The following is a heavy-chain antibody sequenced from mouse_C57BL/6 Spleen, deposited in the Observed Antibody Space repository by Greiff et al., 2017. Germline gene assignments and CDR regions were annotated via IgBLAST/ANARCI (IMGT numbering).Heavy chain of an antibody. CDR1: GFTFSSYG. Sequence: EVKLVESGGDLVKPGGSLKLSCAASGFTFSSYGMSWVRQTPDKRLEWVATISSGGSYTYYPDSVKGRFTISRDNAKNTLYLQMSSLKSEDTAMYYCARKGYGNYEAWFAYWGQGTLVTVSA. J-gene: IGHJ3*01. CDR2: ISSGGSYT. D-gene: IGHD2-1*01. V-gene: IGHV5-6*01. CDR3: ARKGYGNYEAWFAY.